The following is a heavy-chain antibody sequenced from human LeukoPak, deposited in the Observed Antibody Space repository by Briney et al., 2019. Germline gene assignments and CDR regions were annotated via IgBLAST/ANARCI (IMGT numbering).Heavy chain of an antibody. J-gene: IGHJ6*03. Sequence: AGGALRLSCAASAFTFVRYAMNSVRQAPGKGLEWVSYISSSSFKIGYADSVKGRFTISRDNSKNSLYLQMDSLRVKDTGVYYCVRDPSYGSSWYYYMDVWGKGTTVTVSS. V-gene: IGHV3-48*03. D-gene: IGHD6-13*01. CDR1: AFTFVRYA. CDR2: ISSSSFKI. CDR3: VRDPSYGSSWYYYMDV.